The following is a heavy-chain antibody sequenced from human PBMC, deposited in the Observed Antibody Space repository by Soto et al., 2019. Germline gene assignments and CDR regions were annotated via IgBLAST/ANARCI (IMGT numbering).Heavy chain of an antibody. CDR1: GFTVSSYA. CDR3: AKALRFTFTTGYYMDV. Sequence: EVQLLESGGGLVRAGGSLRLSCAASGFTVSSYAMSWVRQAPGKGLEWVSAISGSGSTYSADSVKGRFTISRDSSKNTVYLEMNSLRAEDTAVYYCAKALRFTFTTGYYMDVWGRGTTVTVSS. CDR2: ISGSGST. D-gene: IGHD3-16*01. V-gene: IGHV3-23*01. J-gene: IGHJ6*03.